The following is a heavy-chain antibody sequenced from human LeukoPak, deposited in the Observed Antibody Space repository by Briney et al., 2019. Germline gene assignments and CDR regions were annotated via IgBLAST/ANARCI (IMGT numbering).Heavy chain of an antibody. J-gene: IGHJ4*02. Sequence: SETLSLTCTVSGGSISSSSYYWGWIRQPPGEGLEWIGSIYYRGITYYNPSLKSRVTISVDTSKNQFSLKLSSVTAADTAVYYCARVVYDSSTYPKSYFDFWGQGTLVTVSS. V-gene: IGHV4-39*07. CDR1: GGSISSSSYY. D-gene: IGHD3-22*01. CDR2: IYYRGIT. CDR3: ARVVYDSSTYPKSYFDF.